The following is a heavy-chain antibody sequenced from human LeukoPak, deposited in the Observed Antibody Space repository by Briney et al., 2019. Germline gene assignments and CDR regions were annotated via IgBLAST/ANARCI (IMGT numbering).Heavy chain of an antibody. J-gene: IGHJ4*02. V-gene: IGHV3-21*01. CDR1: GFSFSTYY. CDR2: ISSSSTYI. Sequence: GGSLRLSCAASGFSFSTYYVNWVRQAPGKGLEWVSCISSSSTYIYYSDSVRGRFAISRDNAKNSLYLQMNGLRAEDTAVYYCAKAHPGFDYWGQGALVTVSS. CDR3: AKAHPGFDY.